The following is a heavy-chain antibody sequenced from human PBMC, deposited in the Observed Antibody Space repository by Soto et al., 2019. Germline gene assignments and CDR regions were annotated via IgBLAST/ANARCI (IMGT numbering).Heavy chain of an antibody. J-gene: IGHJ4*02. D-gene: IGHD6-6*01. Sequence: QVQLVQSGAEVKKPGSSVKVSCKASGGTFSSYAISWVRHAPGQGLEWMGGIIPIFGTANYAQKFQGRVTITADESTSTDYRQQSSLRSDDTAVYYCARVEGGSSSSYFHYWGQRTLVTVST. CDR2: IIPIFGTA. V-gene: IGHV1-69*12. CDR3: ARVEGGSSSSYFHY. CDR1: GGTFSSYA.